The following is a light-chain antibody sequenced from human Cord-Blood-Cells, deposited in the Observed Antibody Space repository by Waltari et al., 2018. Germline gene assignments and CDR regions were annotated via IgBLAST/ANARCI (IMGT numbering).Light chain of an antibody. J-gene: IGKJ2*01. V-gene: IGKV2-28*01. Sequence: DIVMTQSPLSLPVTPGEPASISCRSSQSLLHSKGYNYLDWYLQKPGQSPQLLIYLGSNRASGVPDRFSGSGSGTDFTLKISRVEAEDVGVYYCMQALQTWYTFGQGTKLEIK. CDR2: LGS. CDR3: MQALQTWYT. CDR1: QSLLHSKGYNY.